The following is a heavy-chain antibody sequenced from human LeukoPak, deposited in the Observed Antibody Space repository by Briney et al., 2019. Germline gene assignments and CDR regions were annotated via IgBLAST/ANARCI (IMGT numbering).Heavy chain of an antibody. CDR2: ISGSGGST. J-gene: IGHJ3*02. D-gene: IGHD2-15*01. CDR1: GFTFSSYA. Sequence: PGGSLRLSCAASGFTFSSYAMSWVRQAPGKGLEWVSGISGSGGSTYYADSVKGRFTISRDNSKNTLYLQMNSLRAEDTAVYYCAKDLGYCSGGRCYNAFDIWGQGTMVTVSS. V-gene: IGHV3-23*01. CDR3: AKDLGYCSGGRCYNAFDI.